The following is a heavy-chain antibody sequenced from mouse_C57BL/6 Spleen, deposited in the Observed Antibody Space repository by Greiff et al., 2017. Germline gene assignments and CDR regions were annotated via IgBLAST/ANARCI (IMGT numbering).Heavy chain of an antibody. CDR3: ARGAIYYDYDGFAY. J-gene: IGHJ3*01. V-gene: IGHV1-61*01. D-gene: IGHD2-4*01. Sequence: QVQLQQPGAELVRPGSSVKLSCKASGYTFTSYWMDWVKQRPGQGLEWIGNIYPSDSETHYTQKFKDKATLTVDKSSSTAYMQLSSLTSEDSAVYYCARGAIYYDYDGFAYWGQGTLVTVSA. CDR1: GYTFTSYW. CDR2: IYPSDSET.